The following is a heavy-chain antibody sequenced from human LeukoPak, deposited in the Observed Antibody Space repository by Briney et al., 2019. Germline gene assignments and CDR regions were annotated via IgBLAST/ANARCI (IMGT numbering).Heavy chain of an antibody. V-gene: IGHV3-30*18. Sequence: GGSLRLSCAASGFTFSSYGMHWVRQAPGKGLEWVAVISYDGSNKYYADSVKGRFTISRDNSKNTLYLQMNSLRAEDTAVYYCAKVLGGSYPFIFDYWGQGTLVTVSS. CDR1: GFTFSSYG. J-gene: IGHJ4*02. CDR2: ISYDGSNK. CDR3: AKVLGGSYPFIFDY. D-gene: IGHD1-26*01.